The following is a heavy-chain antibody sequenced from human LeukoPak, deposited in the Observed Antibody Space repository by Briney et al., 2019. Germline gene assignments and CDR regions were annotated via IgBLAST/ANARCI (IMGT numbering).Heavy chain of an antibody. D-gene: IGHD4-17*01. J-gene: IGHJ3*02. CDR2: INPNSGGT. CDR3: ARVDRGDQTTVTPYDAFDI. Sequence: ASVKVSCKASGYTFTGYYMHWVRQAPGQGLEWMGWINPNSGGTNYAQKFQGRVTMTRDTSISTAYMELSRLRSDDTAVYYCARVDRGDQTTVTPYDAFDIWGQGTVVTVSS. CDR1: GYTFTGYY. V-gene: IGHV1-2*02.